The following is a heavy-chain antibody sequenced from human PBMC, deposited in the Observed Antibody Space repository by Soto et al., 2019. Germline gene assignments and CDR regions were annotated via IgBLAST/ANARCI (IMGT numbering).Heavy chain of an antibody. Sequence: DVQVLESGGGLVQPGGSLRLSCAASGFTFGTYAMSWARQAPGKGLEWVATIGGSGGDTYHADSVRGRFTISRDNSKNTLFLQMNGLRAEDTAVYYCAKRMPTRIGAGAYDIWGQGTMVTVSS. D-gene: IGHD3-10*01. CDR3: AKRMPTRIGAGAYDI. V-gene: IGHV3-23*01. CDR2: IGGSGGDT. CDR1: GFTFGTYA. J-gene: IGHJ3*02.